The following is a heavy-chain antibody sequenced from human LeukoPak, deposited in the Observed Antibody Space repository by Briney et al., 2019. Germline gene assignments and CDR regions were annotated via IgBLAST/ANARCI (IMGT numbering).Heavy chain of an antibody. J-gene: IGHJ4*02. V-gene: IGHV3-30*02. CDR2: IRHDGSNK. CDR1: GFTFNTYG. Sequence: GGSLRLSCAASGFTFNTYGMHWVRQAPGKGLEWVAFIRHDGSNKYYADSVKGRFTISRDNSKSTLYLQMNSLRAEDTAVYFCAKDGDSSGYYWDSWGQGTLVTVSS. CDR3: AKDGDSSGYYWDS. D-gene: IGHD3-22*01.